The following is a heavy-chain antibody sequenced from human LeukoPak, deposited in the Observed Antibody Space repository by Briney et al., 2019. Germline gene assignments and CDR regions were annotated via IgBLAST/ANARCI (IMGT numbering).Heavy chain of an antibody. V-gene: IGHV3-49*04. Sequence: GGSLRLSCTASGFTFGDYAMSWVRQAPGKGLEWVGFIRSGAYGGTTEYAASVKGRFTTSRDDSKSIAYLQMNSLKTEDTAVYYCTRDGTDYVWGSYRPLGDYWGQGTLVTVSS. CDR2: IRSGAYGGTT. CDR3: TRDGTDYVWGSYRPLGDY. J-gene: IGHJ4*02. D-gene: IGHD3-16*02. CDR1: GFTFGDYA.